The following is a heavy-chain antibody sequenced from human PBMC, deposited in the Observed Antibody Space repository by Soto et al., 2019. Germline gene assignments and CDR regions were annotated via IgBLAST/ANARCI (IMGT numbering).Heavy chain of an antibody. D-gene: IGHD6-19*01. V-gene: IGHV3-30*18. CDR3: AKDKYSSGRSYFDY. CDR2: ISYDGSNK. CDR1: GFTFSSYG. Sequence: GGSLRLSCVASGFTFSSYGMHWVRQAPGKGLEWVAVISYDGSNKYYADSVKGRFTISRDNSKNTLYLQMNSLRAEDTAVYYCAKDKYSSGRSYFDYWGQGTLVTVSS. J-gene: IGHJ4*02.